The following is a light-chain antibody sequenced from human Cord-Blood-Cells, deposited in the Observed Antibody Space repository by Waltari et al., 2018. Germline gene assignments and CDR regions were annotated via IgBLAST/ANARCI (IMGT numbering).Light chain of an antibody. CDR3: QQYNNWPPLT. V-gene: IGKV3-15*01. Sequence: EIVMTQSPATLSVSPGERATLSGRASQSVSSNLAWYQQKPRQAPRLLIYGASTRATGIPARFSGSGSGTEFTLTISSLQSEDFAVYYCQQYNNWPPLTFGGGTKVEIK. J-gene: IGKJ4*01. CDR2: GAS. CDR1: QSVSSN.